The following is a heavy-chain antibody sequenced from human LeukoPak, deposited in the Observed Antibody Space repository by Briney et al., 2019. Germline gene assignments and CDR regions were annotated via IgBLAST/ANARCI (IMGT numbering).Heavy chain of an antibody. Sequence: GGSLRLSCEASGFTFSSSWMNWVRQAPGKGLEWVANIRGDGGLIYYVDSVKGRFTISRDNAKNSMYLQMNSLRAEDTAVYYCTRAPRADDIFFESWGQGALVTVSS. V-gene: IGHV3-7*01. CDR1: GFTFSSSW. D-gene: IGHD3-9*01. CDR3: TRAPRADDIFFES. J-gene: IGHJ4*02. CDR2: IRGDGGLI.